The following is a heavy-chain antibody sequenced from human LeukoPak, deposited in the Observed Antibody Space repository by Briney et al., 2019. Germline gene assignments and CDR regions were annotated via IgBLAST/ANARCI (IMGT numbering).Heavy chain of an antibody. D-gene: IGHD2-15*01. J-gene: IGHJ6*03. CDR3: ARDLRGSKKYYYYYMDV. Sequence: ASVKVSCKASVGTFSSYAISWVRQAPGQGLEWMGGIIPIFGTANYAQKFQGRVTITADESTSTAYMELSSLRSEDTAVYYCARDLRGSKKYYYYYMDVWGKGTTVTVSS. V-gene: IGHV1-69*13. CDR1: VGTFSSYA. CDR2: IIPIFGTA.